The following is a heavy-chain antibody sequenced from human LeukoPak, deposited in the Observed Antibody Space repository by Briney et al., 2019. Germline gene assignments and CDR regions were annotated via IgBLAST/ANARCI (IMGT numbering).Heavy chain of an antibody. V-gene: IGHV1-18*01. D-gene: IGHD6-19*01. CDR2: ISAYNGNT. CDR1: GYTFTTYG. J-gene: IGHJ4*02. CDR3: ARDQSYSSAWAVD. Sequence: ASVKVSCKASGYTFTTYGISWVRQAPGQGLEWMGWISAYNGNTDYAQKLQGRVTMTTDTPTSTAYMELRSLRSDDTAVYYCARDQSYSSAWAVDWGQGTLVTVSS.